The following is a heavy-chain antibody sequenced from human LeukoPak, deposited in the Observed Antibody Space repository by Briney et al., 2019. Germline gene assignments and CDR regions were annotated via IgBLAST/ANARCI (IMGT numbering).Heavy chain of an antibody. D-gene: IGHD3-3*01. CDR1: GSSLHDLP. CDR3: ATRGSDFWSGFDH. J-gene: IGHJ4*02. CDR2: FDPENAEI. Sequence: ASVKVFCKLSGSSLHDLPIQWVRQAGTKGLEWMAGFDPENAEIVYAQKFQGRVTMTEDTSTDTAYLELTSLTSDDTALYYCATRGSDFWSGFDHWGQGTQVTVSS. V-gene: IGHV1-24*01.